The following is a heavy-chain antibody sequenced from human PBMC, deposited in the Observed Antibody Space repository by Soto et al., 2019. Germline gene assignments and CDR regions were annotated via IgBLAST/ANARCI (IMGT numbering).Heavy chain of an antibody. J-gene: IGHJ4*02. CDR2: MSNDGSHT. CDR3: TKGSSSSSNCYIIDY. Sequence: QVQLVESGGGVVQPGRSLRLSCAASGFTFSSNGMHWVRQAPGKGLEWVAVMSNDGSHTSYADSAKGRFTISRDNSKNTLYLQMNSLRAEDSGIYYCTKGSSSSSNCYIIDYWGQGALVTVSS. V-gene: IGHV3-30*18. D-gene: IGHD2-15*01. CDR1: GFTFSSNG.